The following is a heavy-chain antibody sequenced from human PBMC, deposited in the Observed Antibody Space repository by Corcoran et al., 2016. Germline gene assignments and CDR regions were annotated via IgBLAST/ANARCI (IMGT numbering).Heavy chain of an antibody. D-gene: IGHD3-10*01. J-gene: IGHJ6*02. V-gene: IGHV4-34*01. CDR1: GGSFSGYY. CDR2: INHSGST. Sequence: QVQLQQWGAGLLKPSETLSLTCAVYGGSFSGYYWSWIRQPPGKGLEWIGEINHSGSTNYNPSLKSRVTISVDTSKNQFSLKLSSVTAADTAVYYCARGRGIENYYYYGMDVWGQGTTVTVSS. CDR3: ARGRGIENYYYYGMDV.